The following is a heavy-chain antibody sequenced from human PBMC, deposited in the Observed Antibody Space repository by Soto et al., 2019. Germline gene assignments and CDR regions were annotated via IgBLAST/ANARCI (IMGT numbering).Heavy chain of an antibody. CDR3: ARVHCGGDCSHFDY. Sequence: PGGSLRLSCTTYGFTFGAYALSWVRQAPGKGLEWVGFIRNKGYGATTEYAASVRGRFTISRDDSKSTMYLQMNSLKTEDTALYYCARVHCGGDCSHFDYWGQGTLVTVSS. J-gene: IGHJ4*02. CDR2: IRNKGYGATT. CDR1: GFTFGAYA. V-gene: IGHV3-49*04. D-gene: IGHD2-21*02.